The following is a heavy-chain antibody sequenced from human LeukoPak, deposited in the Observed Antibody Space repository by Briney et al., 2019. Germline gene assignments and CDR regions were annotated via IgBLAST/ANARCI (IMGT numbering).Heavy chain of an antibody. J-gene: IGHJ4*02. V-gene: IGHV3-23*01. CDR3: AKDRYYDFWSGYYKNLFFDY. CDR2: ISGSGGST. Sequence: PGGSLRLSCAASGFTFSSYWMSWVRQAPGKGLEWVSAISGSGGSTYYADSVKGRFTISRDNSKNTLYLQMNSLRAEDTAVYYCAKDRYYDFWSGYYKNLFFDYWGQGTLVTVSS. CDR1: GFTFSSYW. D-gene: IGHD3-3*01.